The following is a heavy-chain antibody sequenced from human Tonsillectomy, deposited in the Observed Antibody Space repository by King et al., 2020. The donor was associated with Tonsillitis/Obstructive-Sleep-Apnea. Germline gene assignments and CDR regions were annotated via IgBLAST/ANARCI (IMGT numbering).Heavy chain of an antibody. CDR2: IFHSGST. CDR3: ARVRGYSGYDNDY. CDR1: GCSISGSNW. V-gene: IGHV4-4*02. D-gene: IGHD5-12*01. Sequence: QLQESGPGLVKPSGTLSLTCAVSGCSISGSNWWTWVRQPPGKGLEWIGEIFHSGSTNYNPSLKSRVTISVDKSKNQFSLKLSSVTAADTAVYYCARVRGYSGYDNDYWGQGTLVTVSS. J-gene: IGHJ4*02.